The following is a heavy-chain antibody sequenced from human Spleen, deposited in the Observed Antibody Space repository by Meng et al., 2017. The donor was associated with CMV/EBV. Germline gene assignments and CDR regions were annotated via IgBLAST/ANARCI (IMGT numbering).Heavy chain of an antibody. CDR2: IYPGDSDT. D-gene: IGHD3/OR15-3a*01. Sequence: SCKGSGYSVTTYWIGWVRQMPGKGLECMGIIYPGDSDTTYSPSFQGQVTISVDTSISTAYLQWRSLKASDTAMYYCARQNGLENFDYWGQGTLVTVSS. CDR1: GYSVTTYW. J-gene: IGHJ4*02. V-gene: IGHV5-51*01. CDR3: ARQNGLENFDY.